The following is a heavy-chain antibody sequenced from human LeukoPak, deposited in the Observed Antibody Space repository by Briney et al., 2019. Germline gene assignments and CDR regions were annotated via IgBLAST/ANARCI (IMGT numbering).Heavy chain of an antibody. D-gene: IGHD3-10*01. CDR2: FDPEDGET. Sequence: ASVKVSCKVSGYALTELSMHWVRQAPGKGLEWMGGFDPEDGETIYAQKFQGRVTMTEDTSTETAYMELSSRRSEDTAVYYCATNYGSGSYYKAVDYWGQGTLVTVSS. CDR3: ATNYGSGSYYKAVDY. CDR1: GYALTELS. J-gene: IGHJ4*02. V-gene: IGHV1-24*01.